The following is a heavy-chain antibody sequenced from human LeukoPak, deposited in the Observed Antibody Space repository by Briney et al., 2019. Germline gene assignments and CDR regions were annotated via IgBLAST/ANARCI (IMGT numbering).Heavy chain of an antibody. D-gene: IGHD6-6*01. CDR3: ARVSLWGGIAARPNPPDY. Sequence: GGSLRLSCAASGFTFSSYGMHWVRQAPGKGLEWVAVISYDGSNKYYADSVKGRFTISRDNSKNTLYLQMDSLRAEDTAVYYCARVSLWGGIAARPNPPDYWGQGTLVTVSS. V-gene: IGHV3-30*03. CDR2: ISYDGSNK. J-gene: IGHJ4*02. CDR1: GFTFSSYG.